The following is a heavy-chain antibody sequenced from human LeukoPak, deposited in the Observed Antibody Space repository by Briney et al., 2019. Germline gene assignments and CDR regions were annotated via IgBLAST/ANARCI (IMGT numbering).Heavy chain of an antibody. J-gene: IGHJ6*02. CDR1: GGSVRSGRYY. D-gene: IGHD4-11*01. V-gene: IGHV4-61*01. Sequence: SETLVPNCNFSGGSVRSGRYYWDWIRQAPGKGLEWVGNNYYSGSTNYNPSLKSRVTISLDTSKNQFSLKLNSVTAADAAVYYCAASVGSTDRTYYYGMDVWGQGTTVTVSS. CDR2: NYYSGST. CDR3: AASVGSTDRTYYYGMDV.